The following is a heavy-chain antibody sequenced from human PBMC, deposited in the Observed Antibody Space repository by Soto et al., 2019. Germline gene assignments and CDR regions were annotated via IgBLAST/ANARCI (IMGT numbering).Heavy chain of an antibody. CDR1: GGTFSSYA. Sequence: QVQLVQSGAEVKKPGSSVKVSCKASGGTFSSYAISWVRQAPGQGLEWMGGIMPISGTANYAQKFQGRVTITADESTSTVYMELSSLRSEDTAVYFCARSQGSSTSLEIYYYYYYGMDVWGQGTTVTVSS. CDR3: ARSQGSSTSLEIYYYYYYGMDV. CDR2: IMPISGTA. V-gene: IGHV1-69*01. J-gene: IGHJ6*02. D-gene: IGHD2-2*01.